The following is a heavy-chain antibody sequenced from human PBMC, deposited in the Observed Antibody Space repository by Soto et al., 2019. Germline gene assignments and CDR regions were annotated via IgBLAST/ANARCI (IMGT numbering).Heavy chain of an antibody. V-gene: IGHV4-59*02. CDR3: SRVSVSGSEIDY. D-gene: IGHD3-16*02. CDR2: IYYSGST. CDR1: GGSVSSYY. Sequence: PSETLSLTCIVSGGSVSSYYWTWIRQPPGKGLEWIGYIYYSGSTNYNPSLKSRVTISIDTSKNQFPLKLSSVTAADTAVYYCSRVSVSGSEIDYWGQGTLVTVSS. J-gene: IGHJ4*02.